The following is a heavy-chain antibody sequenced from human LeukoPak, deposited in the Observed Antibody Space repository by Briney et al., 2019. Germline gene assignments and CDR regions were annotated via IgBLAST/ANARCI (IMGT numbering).Heavy chain of an antibody. D-gene: IGHD3-16*01. CDR2: ISGSGVTT. CDR3: AKDLTNRVWYFDC. V-gene: IGHV3-23*01. CDR1: VFTFSDYS. Sequence: GGSLRLSCAACVFTFSDYSMTWVRQGPAKGLEGVSVISGSGVTTYYADSVKGRFTISRDNSKTTVYLQMNSLRAEDTATYYCAKDLTNRVWYFDCWGQGTLVTVSS. J-gene: IGHJ4*02.